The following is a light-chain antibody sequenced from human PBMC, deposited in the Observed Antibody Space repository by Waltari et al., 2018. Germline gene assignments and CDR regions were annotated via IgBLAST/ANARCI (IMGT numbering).Light chain of an antibody. CDR1: SGDIGNYKF. CDR3: SSYTTASSWV. CDR2: DVS. J-gene: IGLJ3*02. Sequence: QSALTQPASVSGSPGQSITISCTGTSGDIGNYKFVSWYQQEPGRAPKLIVYDVSQRPAGVSHRFSGSKSGNTAPLTISGLQAEDEADYYCSSYTTASSWVFGGGTKLTVL. V-gene: IGLV2-14*01.